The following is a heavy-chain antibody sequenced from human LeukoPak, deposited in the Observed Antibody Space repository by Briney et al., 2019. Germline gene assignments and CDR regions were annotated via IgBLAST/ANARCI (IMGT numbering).Heavy chain of an antibody. CDR2: INHSGSA. J-gene: IGHJ4*02. CDR3: ARGQGTVTTH. V-gene: IGHV4-34*01. CDR1: GGSISSYY. Sequence: PSETPSLTCTVSGGSISSYYWSWIRQPPGKGLEWIGEINHSGSANYNPSLKSRVTISLDTSKNQFSLNLSSVTAADTAVYYCARGQGTVTTHWGQGTLVTVSS. D-gene: IGHD4-17*01.